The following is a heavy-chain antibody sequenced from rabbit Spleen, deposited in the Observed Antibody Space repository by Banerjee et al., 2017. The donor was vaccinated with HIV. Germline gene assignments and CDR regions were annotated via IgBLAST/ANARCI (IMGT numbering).Heavy chain of an antibody. CDR2: IAGSSSGFT. V-gene: IGHV1S40*01. CDR1: GFSFSSSDY. CDR3: AKIAVSYSTDL. D-gene: IGHD8-1*01. Sequence: QSLEESGGDLVKPEGSLTLTCTASGFSFSSSDYMCWVRQAPGKGLEWISCIAGSSSGFTYSATWAKGRFTCSKASSTTVTLQMTGLTAADTATYFCAKIAVSYSTDLWGQGTLVTVS. J-gene: IGHJ6*01.